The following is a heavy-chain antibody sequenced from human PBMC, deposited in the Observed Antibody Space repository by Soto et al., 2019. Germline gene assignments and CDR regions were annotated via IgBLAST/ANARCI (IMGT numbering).Heavy chain of an antibody. J-gene: IGHJ4*02. CDR3: ARVSTVTYSSSWAHPNFDY. CDR2: ISAYNGNT. Sequence: ASVKVSCKASGYTFTSYGISWVRQAPGQGLEWMGWISAYNGNTNYAQKLQGRVTMTTDTSTSTAYMELRSLRSDDTAVYYCARVSTVTYSSSWAHPNFDYWGQGTLVTVAS. V-gene: IGHV1-18*01. CDR1: GYTFTSYG. D-gene: IGHD6-13*01.